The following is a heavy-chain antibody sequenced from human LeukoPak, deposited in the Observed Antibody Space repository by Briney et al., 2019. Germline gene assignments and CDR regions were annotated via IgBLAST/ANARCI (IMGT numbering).Heavy chain of an antibody. CDR3: ARDLAADASD. Sequence: GGSLRLSCAASGFTFNSCDMHWVRQAPGKGLEWVALIWHDGSKKYYADSVKGRFTISRDNSKNLLYLQMNSLRVEDTAVYYCARDLAADASDWGQGTLVTVSS. V-gene: IGHV3-33*01. D-gene: IGHD3-10*01. CDR1: GFTFNSCD. J-gene: IGHJ4*02. CDR2: IWHDGSKK.